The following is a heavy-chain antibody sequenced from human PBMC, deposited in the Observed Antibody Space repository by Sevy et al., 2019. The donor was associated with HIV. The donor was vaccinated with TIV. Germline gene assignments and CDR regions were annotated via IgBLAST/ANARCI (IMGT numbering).Heavy chain of an antibody. CDR3: ATDSGTSGYDAYYYYGMDV. D-gene: IGHD5-12*01. V-gene: IGHV1-58*01. J-gene: IGHJ6*02. CDR1: GFTFTSSA. CDR2: IVVGSGNT. Sequence: ASVKVSCKASGFTFTSSAVQWVRQARGQRLEWIGWIVVGSGNTNYAQKFQERVTITRDMSTSTADMELSSLRSEDTAVYYCATDSGTSGYDAYYYYGMDVWGQGTTVTVPS.